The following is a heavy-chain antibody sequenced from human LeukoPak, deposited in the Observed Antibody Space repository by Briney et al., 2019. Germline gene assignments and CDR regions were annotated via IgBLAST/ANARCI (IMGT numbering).Heavy chain of an antibody. D-gene: IGHD6-19*01. J-gene: IGHJ3*02. CDR2: INTNTGNP. Sequence: GASVKVSCKASGYTFTSYAMNWVRQAPGQGLEWMGWINTNTGNPTYAQGFTGRFVFSLDTSVSAAYLQISSLKAEDTAVYYCARARSGWASDAFDIWGQGTMVTVSS. CDR3: ARARSGWASDAFDI. CDR1: GYTFTSYA. V-gene: IGHV7-4-1*02.